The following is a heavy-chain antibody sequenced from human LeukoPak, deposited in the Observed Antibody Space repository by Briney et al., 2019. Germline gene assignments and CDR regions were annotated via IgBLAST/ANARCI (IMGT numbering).Heavy chain of an antibody. CDR1: GFTFSNYW. V-gene: IGHV3-7*01. D-gene: IGHD3-22*01. CDR3: ARSRSGYYEDY. Sequence: GGSLRLSCAASGFTFSNYWMSWVRQAPGKGLEWVANIKEDGSEKYYVDSVKGRFTISRDNAKNSLSLQVNSLSAEDTAVYYCARSRSGYYEDYWGQGTLVTDSS. J-gene: IGHJ4*02. CDR2: IKEDGSEK.